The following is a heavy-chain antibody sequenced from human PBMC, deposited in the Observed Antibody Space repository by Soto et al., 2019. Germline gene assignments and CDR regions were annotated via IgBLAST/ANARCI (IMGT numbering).Heavy chain of an antibody. J-gene: IGHJ4*02. V-gene: IGHV3-53*01. D-gene: IGHD5-18*01. CDR3: AGAREPEYSSAIVFDI. CDR1: GLTVSSSY. CDR2: IYSAGST. Sequence: SLRLSCAAPGLTVSSSYMSWVRQAPGKGLQWVAVIYSAGSTYYANSVKGRFTISRDISTNMVYLQMSRLTDEDTAAYYGAGAREPEYSSAIVFDIWGQGALVTVSS.